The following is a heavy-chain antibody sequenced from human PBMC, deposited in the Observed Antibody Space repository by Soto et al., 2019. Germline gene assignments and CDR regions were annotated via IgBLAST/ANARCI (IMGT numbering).Heavy chain of an antibody. J-gene: IGHJ3*02. CDR1: GFTFSSYW. D-gene: IGHD4-17*01. CDR2: IKQDGSEK. Sequence: EVQLVASGGGLVQPGGSLRLSCAASGFTFSSYWMSWVRQAPGKGLEWVANIKQDGSEKYYVDSVKGRFTISRDNAKNSLYLQRNCLRAEDTAVYYCARDFGDYIPFDIWGQGTMVTVSS. CDR3: ARDFGDYIPFDI. V-gene: IGHV3-7*01.